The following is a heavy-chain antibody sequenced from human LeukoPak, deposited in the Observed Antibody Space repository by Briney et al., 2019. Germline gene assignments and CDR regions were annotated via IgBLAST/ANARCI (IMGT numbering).Heavy chain of an antibody. CDR2: IYYSGST. V-gene: IGHV4-59*01. J-gene: IGHJ3*02. CDR1: GGSISSYY. D-gene: IGHD2-21*01. Sequence: SETLSLTCTVPGGSISSYYWSWIRQPPGKGLEWIGYIYYSGSTNYNPSLKSRVTISVDTSKNQFSLKLSSVTAADTAVYYCASLFHDAFDIWGQGTMVTVSS. CDR3: ASLFHDAFDI.